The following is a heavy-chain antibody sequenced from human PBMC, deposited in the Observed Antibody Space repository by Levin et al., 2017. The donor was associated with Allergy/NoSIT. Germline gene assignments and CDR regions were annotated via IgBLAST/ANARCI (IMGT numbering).Heavy chain of an antibody. D-gene: IGHD3-9*01. Sequence: GESLKISCAASGFTFSSYAMHWVRQAPGKGLEWVAVISYDGSNKYYADSVKGRFTISRDNSKNTLYLQMNSLRAEDTAVYYCARDVYDILTGALGYFDYWGQGTLVTVSS. CDR2: ISYDGSNK. CDR1: GFTFSSYA. CDR3: ARDVYDILTGALGYFDY. V-gene: IGHV3-30-3*01. J-gene: IGHJ4*02.